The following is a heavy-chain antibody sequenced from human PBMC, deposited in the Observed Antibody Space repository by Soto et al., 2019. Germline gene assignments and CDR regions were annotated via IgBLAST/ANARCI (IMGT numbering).Heavy chain of an antibody. J-gene: IGHJ4*02. V-gene: IGHV4-59*01. CDR1: GGSIISGY. D-gene: IGHD2-15*01. CDR3: AGLRGYAGSPIDY. CDR2: ISYSGNT. Sequence: XGTLTLTCTVSGGSIISGYWSWIRQPPGKGLEWIGYISYSGNTNYNPSLKSRVTMSVDTPKNQFSLRLSSVTTADTAVYYCAGLRGYAGSPIDYWGQGTLVTVS.